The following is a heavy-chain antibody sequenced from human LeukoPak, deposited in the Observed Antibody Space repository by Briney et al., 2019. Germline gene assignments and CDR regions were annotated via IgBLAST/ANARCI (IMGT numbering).Heavy chain of an antibody. J-gene: IGHJ3*02. CDR3: AREIGPGHGGNRWHAFDI. CDR1: GYTFTSYY. V-gene: IGHV1-46*01. CDR2: INPSGGST. D-gene: IGHD4-23*01. Sequence: ASVKVSCKASGYTFTSYYMHWVRQAPGQGLEWMGIINPSGGSTSYAQKFQGRVTMTRDMSTSTVYMELSSLRSDDTAVYYCAREIGPGHGGNRWHAFDIWGQGTMVTVSS.